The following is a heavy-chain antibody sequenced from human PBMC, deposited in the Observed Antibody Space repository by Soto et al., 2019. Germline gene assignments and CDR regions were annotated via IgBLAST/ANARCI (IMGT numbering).Heavy chain of an antibody. D-gene: IGHD3-22*01. J-gene: IGHJ4*02. CDR2: IIPIFGTA. V-gene: IGHV1-69*01. Sequence: QVRLVQSGAEVRKPGSSVKVSCKASGGTFSRHAISWVRQAPGQGLAWMGGIIPIFGTANHAQKFQGRVTITADESTSTAYMELSSLRSEDTAIYYCARPSTYYYDSSGYYYNIPFDYWGQGTLVTVSS. CDR1: GGTFSRHA. CDR3: ARPSTYYYDSSGYYYNIPFDY.